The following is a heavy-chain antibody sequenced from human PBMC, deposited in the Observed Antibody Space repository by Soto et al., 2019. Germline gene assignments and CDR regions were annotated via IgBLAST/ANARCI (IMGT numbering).Heavy chain of an antibody. V-gene: IGHV3-64D*06. Sequence: GGSLRLSCSASGFTFSSYAMHWVRQAPGKGLEYVSAISSNGGSTYYADSVKGRFTISRDNSKNTLYLQMSSLRAEDTAVYYCVKESGTQPPPYYYYGMDVWGQGTTVTVSS. CDR3: VKESGTQPPPYYYYGMDV. CDR2: ISSNGGST. CDR1: GFTFSSYA. D-gene: IGHD1-7*01. J-gene: IGHJ6*02.